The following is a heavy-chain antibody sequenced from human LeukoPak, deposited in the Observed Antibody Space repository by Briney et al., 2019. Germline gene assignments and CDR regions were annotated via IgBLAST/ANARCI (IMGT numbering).Heavy chain of an antibody. D-gene: IGHD4-17*01. CDR1: GGSLSVYY. J-gene: IGHJ4*02. CDR3: ARESHGDYVDY. Sequence: SETLSLTCTDLGGSLSVYYWTWIRQPPGKDLEWIGYIYSNGRTDYNPSIKSRVTISVETSKNLFSLKVGSVTAADTAVYYCARESHGDYVDYWGQGTLVTVSS. V-gene: IGHV4-59*01. CDR2: IYSNGRT.